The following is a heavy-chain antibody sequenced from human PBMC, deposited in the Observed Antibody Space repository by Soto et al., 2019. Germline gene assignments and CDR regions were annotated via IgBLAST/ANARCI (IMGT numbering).Heavy chain of an antibody. D-gene: IGHD6-19*01. J-gene: IGHJ4*02. CDR1: GGTFSSYA. CDR3: AGNREWEVAGLDY. V-gene: IGHV1-69*05. Sequence: QVQLVQSGAEVKKPGSSVKVSCKASGGTFSSYAISWVRQAPGQGLEWMGGIIPIFGTANYAQKFQGRVTXTXDXXTSTAYMERSSLRSEDTAVYYCAGNREWEVAGLDYWGQGTLVTVSS. CDR2: IIPIFGTA.